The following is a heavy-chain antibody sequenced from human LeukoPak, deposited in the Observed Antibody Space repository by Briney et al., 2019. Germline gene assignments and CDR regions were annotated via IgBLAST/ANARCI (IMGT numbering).Heavy chain of an antibody. CDR3: ARDLTQGYCSSTSCPHAFDI. V-gene: IGHV4-4*07. CDR1: GGSISSYY. Sequence: SETLSLTCTVSGGSISSYYWSWIRQPAGKGLEWIGRIYTSGSTNYNPSLKSRVTMSVDTSKNQFSLKLSSVTAADTAVYYCARDLTQGYCSSTSCPHAFDIWGQGTMVTVSS. J-gene: IGHJ3*02. D-gene: IGHD2-2*01. CDR2: IYTSGST.